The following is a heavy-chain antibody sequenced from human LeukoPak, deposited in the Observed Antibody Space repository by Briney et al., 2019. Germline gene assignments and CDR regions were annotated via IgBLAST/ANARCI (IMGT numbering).Heavy chain of an antibody. J-gene: IGHJ6*04. V-gene: IGHV4-34*01. CDR1: GGSFSGYY. D-gene: IGHD2-2*01. Sequence: PSETLSLTCAVYGGSFSGYYWSWIRQPPGKGLEWIGEINHSGSTNYNPSLKSRVTISVDTSKNQFSLKLSSVTAADTAVYYCARGWDIVVVPAAMSLDYYYYGMDVWDKGTTVTVSS. CDR3: ARGWDIVVVPAAMSLDYYYYGMDV. CDR2: INHSGST.